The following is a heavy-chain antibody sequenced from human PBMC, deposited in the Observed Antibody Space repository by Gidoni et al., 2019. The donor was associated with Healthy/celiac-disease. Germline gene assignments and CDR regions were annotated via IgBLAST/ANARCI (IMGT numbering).Heavy chain of an antibody. D-gene: IGHD3-10*01. CDR3: ARSFMDGSGSYWASYGMDV. Sequence: QVQLVQSGAEVKKPGSSVKVSCKASGGTFSSYAISWVRQAPGQALEWMGGIIPLFGTANYAQKVQGRVTITADESTSTAYMELSSLRSEDTAVYYCARSFMDGSGSYWASYGMDVWGQGTTVTVSS. CDR1: GGTFSSYA. J-gene: IGHJ6*02. CDR2: IIPLFGTA. V-gene: IGHV1-69*01.